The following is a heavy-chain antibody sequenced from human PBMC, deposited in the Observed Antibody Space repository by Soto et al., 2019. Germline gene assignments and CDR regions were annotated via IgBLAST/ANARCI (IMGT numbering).Heavy chain of an antibody. J-gene: IGHJ4*02. CDR2: IISSGGTT. CDR1: GFTFSSYA. CDR3: AKGSCSGGSCYSDFDY. Sequence: GGSLSLSCAVSGFTFSSYAMSWVRQAPGKGLEWVSSIISSGGTTYSADSVKGRFTISRDNSKNTLSLQMNSLRAEDTAVYYCAKGSCSGGSCYSDFDYWGQGTQVTVSS. D-gene: IGHD2-15*01. V-gene: IGHV3-23*01.